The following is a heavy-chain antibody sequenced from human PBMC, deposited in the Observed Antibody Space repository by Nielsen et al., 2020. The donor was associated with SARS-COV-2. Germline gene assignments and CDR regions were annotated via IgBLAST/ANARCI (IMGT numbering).Heavy chain of an antibody. CDR1: GATFSNYT. D-gene: IGHD6-13*01. Sequence: SVKVSCKASGATFSNYTITWVRQAPGQGLEWMGGIIPIFGTANYAQKFQGRVTITADESTSTAYMELSSLRSEDTAVYYCAHTGSSWYSPQIWGQGTMVTVSS. CDR2: IIPIFGTA. CDR3: AHTGSSWYSPQI. J-gene: IGHJ3*02. V-gene: IGHV1-69*13.